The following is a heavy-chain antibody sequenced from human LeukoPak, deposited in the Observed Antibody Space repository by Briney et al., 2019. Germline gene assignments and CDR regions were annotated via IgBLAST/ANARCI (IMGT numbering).Heavy chain of an antibody. Sequence: GASVKVSCKASGGTFSSYTISWVRQAPGQGLEWMGRIIPILGIANYAQKFQGRVTITAVKSTSTAYMELSSLRSEDTAVYYCARAPTAYSSRRSHYYMDVWGKGTTVTVSS. CDR1: GGTFSSYT. CDR2: IIPILGIA. D-gene: IGHD6-13*01. CDR3: ARAPTAYSSRRSHYYMDV. J-gene: IGHJ6*03. V-gene: IGHV1-69*02.